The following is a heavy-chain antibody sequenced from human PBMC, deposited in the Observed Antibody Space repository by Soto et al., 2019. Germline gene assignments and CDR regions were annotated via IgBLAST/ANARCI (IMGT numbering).Heavy chain of an antibody. CDR1: GFSFTHYN. CDR2: ISTSSGDV. J-gene: IGHJ4*02. V-gene: IGHV3-48*01. CDR3: ARDRDYGDY. Sequence: VGSVRLSCVASGFSFTHYNMNCDLHAPGKGLEWVSYISTSSGDVYYADSVKGRFTISRDNAKNSLYLQMHSLRAEDTAVYYCARDRDYGDYWGQGTLVTVS.